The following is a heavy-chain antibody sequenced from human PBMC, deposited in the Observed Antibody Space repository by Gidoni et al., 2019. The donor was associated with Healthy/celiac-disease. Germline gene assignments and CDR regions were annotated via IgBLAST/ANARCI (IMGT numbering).Heavy chain of an antibody. Sequence: EVPLVESGGGLVQPGGSLRLSCAASGFTFSSYWMSWVRQAPGKGREWVANIKQDGSEKYYVDSAKGRFTISRDNAKNSLYLQMNSLRAEDTAVYYCARVQEGWLVIDYWGQGTLVTVSS. D-gene: IGHD6-19*01. CDR1: GFTFSSYW. CDR2: IKQDGSEK. CDR3: ARVQEGWLVIDY. J-gene: IGHJ4*02. V-gene: IGHV3-7*03.